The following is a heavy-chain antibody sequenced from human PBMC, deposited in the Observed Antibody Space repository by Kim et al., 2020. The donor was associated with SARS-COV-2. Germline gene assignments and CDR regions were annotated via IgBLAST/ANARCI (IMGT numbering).Heavy chain of an antibody. CDR1: GGSFSGYY. V-gene: IGHV4-34*01. CDR2: INHSGST. Sequence: SETLSLTCAVYGGSFSGYYWSWIRQPPWKGLEWIGEINHSGSTNYNPSLKSRVTISVDTSKNQFSLKLSSVTAADTAVYYCARRGLRTGNAFDIWGQGTMVTVSS. CDR3: ARRGLRTGNAFDI. J-gene: IGHJ3*02. D-gene: IGHD3-10*01.